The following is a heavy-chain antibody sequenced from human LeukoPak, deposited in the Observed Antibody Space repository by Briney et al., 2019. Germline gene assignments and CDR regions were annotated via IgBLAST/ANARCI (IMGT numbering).Heavy chain of an antibody. D-gene: IGHD3-10*01. V-gene: IGHV3-73*01. CDR1: GLTFSGAA. CDR2: IRSKSSSYAT. Sequence: PGGSLRLSCAASGLTFSGAAMHWVRQASGKGLEWIGHIRSKSSSYATAYAVSVKGRFTISRDDSKNTAYLQMTSLKTEDTTVYYCIHYGSGSYSTDYWGQGTLVTVSS. J-gene: IGHJ4*02. CDR3: IHYGSGSYSTDY.